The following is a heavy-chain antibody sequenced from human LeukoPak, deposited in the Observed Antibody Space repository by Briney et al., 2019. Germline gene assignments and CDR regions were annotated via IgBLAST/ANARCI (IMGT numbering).Heavy chain of an antibody. V-gene: IGHV1-69*05. CDR3: ARGDYYDSSGYLYYYYYGMDV. CDR2: IIPIFGTA. J-gene: IGHJ6*02. D-gene: IGHD3-22*01. CDR1: GGTFSSYA. Sequence: SVKVSCKASGGTFSSYAISWVRQAPGQGLEWMGGIIPIFGTANYAQKFQGRVTITTDESTSTAYMELSSLRSEDTAVYYCARGDYYDSSGYLYYYYYGMDVWGQGTTVTVSS.